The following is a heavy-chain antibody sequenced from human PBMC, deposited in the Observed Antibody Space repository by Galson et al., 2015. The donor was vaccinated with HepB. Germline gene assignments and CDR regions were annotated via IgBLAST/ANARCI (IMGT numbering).Heavy chain of an antibody. D-gene: IGHD3-10*01. Sequence: SLRLSCAASGFTLSGSAMHWVRQASGKGLEWVGRIRSKANSYATSYAASVKGRFTISRDDSKNTAYLQMNSLKTEDTAVYYCRSTEGEFIDYWGQGTLVTVSS. J-gene: IGHJ4*02. CDR3: RSTEGEFIDY. CDR1: GFTLSGSA. CDR2: IRSKANSYAT. V-gene: IGHV3-73*01.